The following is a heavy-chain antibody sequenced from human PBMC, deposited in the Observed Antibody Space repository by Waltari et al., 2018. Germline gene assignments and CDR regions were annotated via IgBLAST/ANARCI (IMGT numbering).Heavy chain of an antibody. D-gene: IGHD1-26*01. CDR1: GYTCSISR. J-gene: IGHJ4*02. Sequence: EVHLVESGGGRVKPVGSMRLACASSGYTCSISRLYWVRRAPGKGVEWVSIISGSSGELHYTDSVKGRFTISRDNAKNSLYLQMNSLRAEDTAVYFCARGATEDTRQLDYWGQGALVTVSP. CDR3: ARGATEDTRQLDY. CDR2: ISGSSGEL. V-gene: IGHV3-21*06.